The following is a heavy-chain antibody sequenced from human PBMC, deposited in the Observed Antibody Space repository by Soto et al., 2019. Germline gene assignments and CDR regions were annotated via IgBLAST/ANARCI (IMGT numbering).Heavy chain of an antibody. V-gene: IGHV4-30-4*01. J-gene: IGHJ6*02. D-gene: IGHD3-16*01. CDR2: IFSSGTT. CDR3: ARVPSPFDYYYAMDV. Sequence: SETLSLTCTVSGDSISSGNKYWSWIRQPPGKGLEWTGYIFSSGTTYYNPSLKSRLTMSLDASQNQFSLKLNSLTDADTAVYFCARVPSPFDYYYAMDVWGQGPTVT. CDR1: GDSISSGNKY.